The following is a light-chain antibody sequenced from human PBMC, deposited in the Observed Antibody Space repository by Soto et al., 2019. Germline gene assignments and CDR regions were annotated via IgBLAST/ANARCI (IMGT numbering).Light chain of an antibody. CDR3: QQYNNWPPWT. V-gene: IGKV3-15*01. CDR1: QSVSSN. Sequence: EIVMTQSPATLSVSPGERATLSCRASQSVSSNVAWYQQKPCQAPRLLIYGASTRATGIPARFSGSGSGTEFTLTIGILQSEDFAFYYCQQYNNWPPWTFGQGTKVDIK. J-gene: IGKJ1*01. CDR2: GAS.